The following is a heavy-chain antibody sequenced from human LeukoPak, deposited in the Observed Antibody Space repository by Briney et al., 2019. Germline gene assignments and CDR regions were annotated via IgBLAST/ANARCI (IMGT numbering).Heavy chain of an antibody. V-gene: IGHV3-23*01. D-gene: IGHD1-26*01. CDR3: AGRTWELRSPFDY. CDR1: GFTFSSYA. J-gene: IGHJ4*02. Sequence: GGSLRLSSAASGFTFSSYAMSWVRQAPGKGLEWVSAISGSGGSTYYADSVKGRFTISRDNSKNTLYLQMNSLRAEDTAVYYCAGRTWELRSPFDYWGQGTLVTVSS. CDR2: ISGSGGST.